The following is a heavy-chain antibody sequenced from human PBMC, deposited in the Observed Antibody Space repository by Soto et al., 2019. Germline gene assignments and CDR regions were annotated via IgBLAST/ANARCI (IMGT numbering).Heavy chain of an antibody. D-gene: IGHD3-10*01. CDR2: ISAYNGNT. CDR3: ARGTTMVRNNWFDP. J-gene: IGHJ5*02. Sequence: ASVKVSCKASGYTFTSYGISWLRQSPGQGLEWMGWISAYNGNTNYAQKLQGRVTMTTDTSTSTAYMELRSLRSDDTAVYYCARGTTMVRNNWFDPWGQGTQVTVSS. V-gene: IGHV1-18*04. CDR1: GYTFTSYG.